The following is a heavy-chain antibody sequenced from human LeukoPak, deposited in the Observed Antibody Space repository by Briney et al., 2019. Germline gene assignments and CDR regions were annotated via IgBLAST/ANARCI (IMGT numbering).Heavy chain of an antibody. CDR1: GGSISSYY. V-gene: IGHV4-59*01. CDR2: IYYSGST. CDR3: AREGIAAAGTAFDI. D-gene: IGHD6-13*01. Sequence: SDTLSLTCTVSGGSISSYYWSWIRQPPGKGLEWIGYIYYSGSTNYNPSLKSRVTISVDTSKNQFSLKLSSVTAADTAVYYCAREGIAAAGTAFDIWGQGTMVTVSS. J-gene: IGHJ3*02.